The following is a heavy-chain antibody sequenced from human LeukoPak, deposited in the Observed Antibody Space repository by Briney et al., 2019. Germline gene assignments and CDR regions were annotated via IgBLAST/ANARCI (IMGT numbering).Heavy chain of an antibody. CDR3: AREYCSGGSCDNAYFDY. CDR1: GFTFSDYY. D-gene: IGHD2-15*01. Sequence: GGSLRLSCAASGFTFSDYYMSWIRQAPGKGLEWVAYISNSGSTIYYADSVKGRFTISRDNAKNSLYLQMNSLRAEDTAVYYCAREYCSGGSCDNAYFDYWGQGTLVTVSS. J-gene: IGHJ4*02. V-gene: IGHV3-11*01. CDR2: ISNSGSTI.